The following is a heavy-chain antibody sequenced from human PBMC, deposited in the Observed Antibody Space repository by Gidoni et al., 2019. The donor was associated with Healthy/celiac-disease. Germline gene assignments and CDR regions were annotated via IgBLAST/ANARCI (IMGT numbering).Heavy chain of an antibody. J-gene: IGHJ4*02. D-gene: IGHD6-6*01. V-gene: IGHV3-23*01. Sequence: EVQLLESGGGLVLPGGSMSPSCAASGFTFSSYAMSWVRQAPGTGLEWFSAMRGSGGRTYYADSVKGRFTISRDNSNNTLYLQMNSLRAEDTAVYYCAKDRFTSSSSYFDYWGQGTLVTVSA. CDR3: AKDRFTSSSSYFDY. CDR1: GFTFSSYA. CDR2: MRGSGGRT.